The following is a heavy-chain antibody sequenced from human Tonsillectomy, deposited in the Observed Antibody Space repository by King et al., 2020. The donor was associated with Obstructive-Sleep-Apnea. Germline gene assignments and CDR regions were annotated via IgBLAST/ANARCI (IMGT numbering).Heavy chain of an antibody. CDR1: GFSLSTRGVG. CDR3: AHSEAYYYHGSGDYHHPLFDY. V-gene: IGHV2-5*02. J-gene: IGHJ4*02. CDR2: IYWDDDK. D-gene: IGHD3-22*01. Sequence: FTLKESGPTLVKPTQTLTLTCTLSGFSLSTRGVGVGWIRQPPGKALEWLALIYWDDDKRYSPSLKRRLTITKDTSKNQVVLTMTNLDPVDTATYYCAHSEAYYYHGSGDYHHPLFDYWGQGTLVTVSS.